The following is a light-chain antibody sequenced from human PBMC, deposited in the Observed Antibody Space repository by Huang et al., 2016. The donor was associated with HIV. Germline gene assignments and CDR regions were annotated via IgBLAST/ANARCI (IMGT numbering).Light chain of an antibody. CDR2: GSS. V-gene: IGKV3-15*01. CDR3: HQYNNWLLS. Sequence: IVMTQSPATLSVSPGERVTLSCRANRSVSSNLAWYQQRHGQAPRLLIYGSSTRAPGIPARFSGSGSGTDFSLTSSSLQSEDFALYYCHQYNNWLLSFGGGTRVDI. CDR1: RSVSSN. J-gene: IGKJ4*01.